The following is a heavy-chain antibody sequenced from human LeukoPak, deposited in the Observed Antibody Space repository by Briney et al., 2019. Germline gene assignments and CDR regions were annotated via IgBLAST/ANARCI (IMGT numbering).Heavy chain of an antibody. Sequence: PGGSLRLSCAASGFIFSNAWMIWVRQAPGKGLEWVGRIKSKTHGGTTDYAAPVEGRFTISRDDSKNTLYLQMNSLKTEDTAMYYCTADTSPPYGMDVWGQGTTVTVSS. J-gene: IGHJ6*02. CDR3: TADTSPPYGMDV. V-gene: IGHV3-15*01. CDR1: GFIFSNAW. CDR2: IKSKTHGGTT.